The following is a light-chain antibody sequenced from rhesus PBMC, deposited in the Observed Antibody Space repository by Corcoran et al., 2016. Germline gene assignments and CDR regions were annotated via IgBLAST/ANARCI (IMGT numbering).Light chain of an antibody. J-gene: IGKJ3*01. V-gene: IGKV2-65*01. CDR2: KVS. CDR1: QSLVHSNGNTY. Sequence: DVVMTQSPLALPITPGQPASISCRSSQSLVHSNGNTYLSWFQHKPGQPPRLLIYKVSNRYSGVPDRFSGSGAGTDFTLKISRVEAEDVGVYYCMQYTHIPFTFGPGTKLDIK. CDR3: MQYTHIPFT.